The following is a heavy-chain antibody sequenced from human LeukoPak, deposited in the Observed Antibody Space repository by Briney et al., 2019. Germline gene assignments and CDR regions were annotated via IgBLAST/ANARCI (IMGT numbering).Heavy chain of an antibody. D-gene: IGHD5-18*01. V-gene: IGHV5-51*01. CDR1: GCSFTSYW. J-gene: IGHJ4*02. CDR3: ALRKYSYGLDY. CDR2: IYPGDSDT. Sequence: GESLKIFCKGSGCSFTSYWIGWVRQMPGKGLEWMGFIYPGDSDTKYSPSFQGQVTISADKSISAAYLQWSSLKASDTAIYYCALRKYSYGLDYWGQGTLVTVSS.